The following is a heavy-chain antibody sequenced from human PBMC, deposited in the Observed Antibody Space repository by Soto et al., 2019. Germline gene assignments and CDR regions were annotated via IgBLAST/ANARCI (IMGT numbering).Heavy chain of an antibody. CDR2: IYYSGST. CDR3: ARWGYDILTGYYLGPAFDI. J-gene: IGHJ3*02. D-gene: IGHD3-9*01. Sequence: TLSLTCTVSGGSISSYYWSWIRQPPGKGLEWIGYIYYSGSTNYNPSLKSRVTISVDTSKNQFSLKLSSVTAADTAVYYCARWGYDILTGYYLGPAFDIWGQGTMVTVSS. V-gene: IGHV4-59*01. CDR1: GGSISSYY.